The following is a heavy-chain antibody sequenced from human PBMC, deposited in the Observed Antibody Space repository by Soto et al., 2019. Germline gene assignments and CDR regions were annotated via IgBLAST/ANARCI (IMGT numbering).Heavy chain of an antibody. Sequence: SVKVSSRASGGTFSSYAISWVRQAPGQGLEWMGGIIPIFGTANDAQKFQGRVTITADESTSTAYMELRSLRSEDKAVYYCANPSSGWPXVGAFDIWGQGTMVTVSS. CDR2: IIPIFGTA. CDR1: GGTFSSYA. V-gene: IGHV1-69*13. D-gene: IGHD6-19*01. J-gene: IGHJ3*02. CDR3: ANPSSGWPXVGAFDI.